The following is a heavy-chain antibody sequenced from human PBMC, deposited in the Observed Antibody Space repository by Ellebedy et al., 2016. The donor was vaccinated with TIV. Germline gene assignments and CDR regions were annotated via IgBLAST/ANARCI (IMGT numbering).Heavy chain of an antibody. CDR1: GGSFSGYY. Sequence: MPSETLSLTCAVYGGSFSGYYWSWIRQPPGKGLEWIGYIYYSGSTNYNPSLKSRVTISVDTSKNQFSLKLSSVTAADTAVYYCARGGSIVATRYFDYWGQGTLVTVSS. D-gene: IGHD5-12*01. CDR2: IYYSGST. CDR3: ARGGSIVATRYFDY. J-gene: IGHJ4*02. V-gene: IGHV4-59*01.